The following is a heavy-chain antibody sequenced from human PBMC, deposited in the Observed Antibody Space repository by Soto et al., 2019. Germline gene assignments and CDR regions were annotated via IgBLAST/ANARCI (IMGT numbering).Heavy chain of an antibody. J-gene: IGHJ4*01. CDR1: GFTFSNNA. D-gene: IGHD3-3*01. CDR3: AIARVADSALDH. V-gene: IGHV3-30*15. Sequence: GGSLRLSCVGSGFTFSNNAMHWVRQAPGKGLEWVAFISCDSSEIFYADSVKGRFTISRDNHENTLFLHMSSPRADDTAVYYCAIARVADSALDHWGQGILVTVSS. CDR2: ISCDSSEI.